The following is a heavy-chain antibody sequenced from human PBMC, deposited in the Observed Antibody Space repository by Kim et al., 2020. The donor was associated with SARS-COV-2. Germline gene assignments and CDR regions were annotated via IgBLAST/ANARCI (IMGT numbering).Heavy chain of an antibody. CDR3: ARGGSYCSGGSCYPSGWFDP. D-gene: IGHD2-15*01. Sequence: SETLSLTCAVYGGSFSGYYWSWIRQPPGKGLEWIWEINHSGSTNYNPSLKSRVTISVDTSKNQFSLKLSSVTAADTAVYYCARGGSYCSGGSCYPSGWFDPWGQVTLVTVSS. CDR2: INHSGST. J-gene: IGHJ5*02. CDR1: GGSFSGYY. V-gene: IGHV4-34*01.